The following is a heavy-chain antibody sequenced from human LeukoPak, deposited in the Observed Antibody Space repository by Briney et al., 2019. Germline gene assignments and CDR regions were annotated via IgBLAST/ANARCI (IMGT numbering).Heavy chain of an antibody. CDR2: IYYSGST. CDR1: GGSVSSGSYY. J-gene: IGHJ4*02. Sequence: SETLSLTCTVSGGSVSSGSYYWSWIRQPPGKGLEWIGYIYYSGSTNYNPSLKSRVTISVDTSKNQFSLKLSSVTAADTAVYYCARLYYDSSGQYYFDYWGQGTLVTVSS. V-gene: IGHV4-61*01. CDR3: ARLYYDSSGQYYFDY. D-gene: IGHD3-22*01.